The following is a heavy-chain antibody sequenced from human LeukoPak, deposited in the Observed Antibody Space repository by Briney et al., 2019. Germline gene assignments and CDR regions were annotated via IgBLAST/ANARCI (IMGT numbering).Heavy chain of an antibody. CDR3: AKERARSSSWPPVDY. CDR1: GFTFSSYV. J-gene: IGHJ4*02. D-gene: IGHD6-6*01. Sequence: PGRSLRLSCAASGFTFSSYVMHWVRQAPGKGLEWVAVISYDGSNKYYADSVKGRFSISRDNSKNTLYLQMNSLRTEDTAVYYCAKERARSSSWPPVDYWGQGTLVTVSS. V-gene: IGHV3-30*18. CDR2: ISYDGSNK.